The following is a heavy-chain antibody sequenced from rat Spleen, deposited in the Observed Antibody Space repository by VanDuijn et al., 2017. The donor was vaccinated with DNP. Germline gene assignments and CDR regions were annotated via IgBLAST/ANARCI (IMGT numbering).Heavy chain of an antibody. D-gene: IGHD5-1*01. CDR2: ISSGDDHP. CDR1: GFTFSNYD. CDR3: ARQDWERFAY. Sequence: EVQLVESGGGLVQPGRSLKLSCAASGFTFSNYDMAWVRQAPTKGLEWVASISSGDDHPYYRDSVKGRFTISRDNSKNTQYLQMVSLRSEDTATYYCARQDWERFAYWGQGTLVTVSS. V-gene: IGHV5S13*01. J-gene: IGHJ3*01.